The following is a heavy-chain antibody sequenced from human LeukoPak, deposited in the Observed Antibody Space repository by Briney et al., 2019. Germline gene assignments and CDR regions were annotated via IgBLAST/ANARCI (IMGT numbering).Heavy chain of an antibody. CDR2: ISSSGSNI. V-gene: IGHV3-11*01. Sequence: GGSLRLSCAASGFTFSDYYMSWIRQAPGKGLEWVSYISSSGSNIYYADSVKGRFTISRDNAKNSLYLQMNSLRAEDTAVYYCPRDTVLPAPFSYYYVMDVWGQATTVTVSS. D-gene: IGHD2-2*01. CDR3: PRDTVLPAPFSYYYVMDV. CDR1: GFTFSDYY. J-gene: IGHJ6*02.